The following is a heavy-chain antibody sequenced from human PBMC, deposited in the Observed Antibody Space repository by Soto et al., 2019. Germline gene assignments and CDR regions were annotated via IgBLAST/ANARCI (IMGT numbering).Heavy chain of an antibody. CDR3: TRDSPLAAAVVDY. J-gene: IGHJ4*02. V-gene: IGHV3-49*03. CDR2: IRSKAYGGTT. D-gene: IGHD6-13*01. CDR1: GFTFGDYA. Sequence: GSLRLSCTASGFTFGDYAMSWFRQAPGKGLEWVGFIRSKAYGGTTEYAASVKGRFTISRDDSKSIAYLQMNSLKTEDTAVYYCTRDSPLAAAVVDYWGQGTLVTVSS.